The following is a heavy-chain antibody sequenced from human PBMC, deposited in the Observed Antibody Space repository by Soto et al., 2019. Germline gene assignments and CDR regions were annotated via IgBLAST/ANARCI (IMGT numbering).Heavy chain of an antibody. CDR2: MSGSGGST. CDR3: AKVVVPSAIRSFFDY. CDR1: GFTFSSYG. D-gene: IGHD2-2*02. V-gene: IGHV3-23*01. Sequence: GGSLRLSCAASGFTFSSYGMSWVRQAPGKGLEWVSSMSGSGGSTYYADSVKGRFTISRDNSKNTLYLQMNSLRAEDTAVYYCAKVVVPSAIRSFFDYWGQGTLVTVSS. J-gene: IGHJ4*02.